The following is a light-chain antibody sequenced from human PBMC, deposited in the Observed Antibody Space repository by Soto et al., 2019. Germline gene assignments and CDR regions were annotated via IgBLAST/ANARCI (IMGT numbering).Light chain of an antibody. V-gene: IGLV2-14*01. CDR3: SSYTSTSTLGVV. J-gene: IGLJ3*02. CDR2: EVS. Sequence: QSVLTQPASVSGSPGQSITISCTGTSSDVGGYNYVSWYQQHPGKAPQLMIYEVSNRPSGVSNRFSGSKSRNTASLTISGLQAEDEADYYCSSYTSTSTLGVVFGGGTKLTVL. CDR1: SSDVGGYNY.